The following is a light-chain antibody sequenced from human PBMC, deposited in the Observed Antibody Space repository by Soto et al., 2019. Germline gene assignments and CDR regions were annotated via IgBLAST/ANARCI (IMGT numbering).Light chain of an antibody. Sequence: QSALTQPASVSGSPGQSITISCTGTSSDIGSYNLVSWYQQHPGKAPKFMIYEVTKRPSGVSNRFSGSKSGNTASPTISGLQAEDEADYYCCSFAGSSTSVVFGGGTKVTVL. CDR1: SSDIGSYNL. V-gene: IGLV2-23*02. CDR2: EVT. CDR3: CSFAGSSTSVV. J-gene: IGLJ2*01.